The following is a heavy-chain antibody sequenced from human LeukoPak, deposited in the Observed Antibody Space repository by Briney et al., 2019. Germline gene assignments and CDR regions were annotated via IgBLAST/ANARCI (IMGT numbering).Heavy chain of an antibody. CDR3: VKDRDGGNFYFDY. V-gene: IGHV3-30*02. D-gene: IGHD5-24*01. CDR1: GFMFRSFG. CDR2: IRSDGGAT. J-gene: IGHJ4*02. Sequence: GGSLRLSCAPSGFMFRSFGMHWVRQAPGKGLEWVSFIRSDGGATDYAASVKGGLTVSRDNSKSTLYLQMNDLRVEDTAVYYCVKDRDGGNFYFDYWGQGVLVTVSS.